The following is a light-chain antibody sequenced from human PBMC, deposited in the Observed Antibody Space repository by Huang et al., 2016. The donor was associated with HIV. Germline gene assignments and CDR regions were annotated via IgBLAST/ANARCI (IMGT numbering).Light chain of an antibody. CDR3: QQYNTWPYT. J-gene: IGKJ2*01. Sequence: EKVMTQSPATLYVSPGERATLPCRASPGVGNNLAWYQQKLGQAPRLLIYCASARSTGLPARFSGSGSGTEFTLTISSLQSEDFAVYYCQQYNTWPYTFGQGT. CDR2: CAS. CDR1: PGVGNN. V-gene: IGKV3-15*01.